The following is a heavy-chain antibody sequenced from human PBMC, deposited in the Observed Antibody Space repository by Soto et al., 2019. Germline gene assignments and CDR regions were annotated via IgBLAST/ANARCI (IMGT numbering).Heavy chain of an antibody. CDR3: ARNGTLTGYSYGMDV. CDR2: IIPIFDTA. CDR1: GGTFSDST. Sequence: GASVKVSCKASGGTFSDSTINWVRQPPGQRLEWMGGIIPIFDTANYAEKFQGRVTITADESTSTSFMEVSILRSEDTAVYYCARNGTLTGYSYGMDVWGQGTMVTVSS. J-gene: IGHJ6*02. D-gene: IGHD1-1*01. V-gene: IGHV1-69*13.